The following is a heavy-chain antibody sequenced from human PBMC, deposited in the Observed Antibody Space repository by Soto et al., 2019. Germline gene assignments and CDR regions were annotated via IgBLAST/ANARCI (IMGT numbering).Heavy chain of an antibody. CDR2: IYHSGTT. D-gene: IGHD6-6*01. V-gene: IGHV4-38-2*01. J-gene: IGHJ4*02. Sequence: SETLSLTCGVSGYSLTSGYHWGWIRQPPGKGLEWIGTIYHSGTTYYNPSLMSRVTMSVDTSKNQFSLKVTSATAADTAVYFCVRVYGRSSCFFDTWGQGTLVTVSS. CDR3: VRVYGRSSCFFDT. CDR1: GYSLTSGYH.